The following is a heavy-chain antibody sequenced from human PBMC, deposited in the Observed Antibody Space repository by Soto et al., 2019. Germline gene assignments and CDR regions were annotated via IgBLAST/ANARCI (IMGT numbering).Heavy chain of an antibody. D-gene: IGHD3-10*01. Sequence: PGGSLRLSCAASGFTFSDYYMSWIRQAPGKGLEWVSYISSSGSTIYYADSVKGRFTISRDNAKNSLYLQMNSLRAEDTAVYYCARDRRITMVRGGRNYYYGMDVWGQGTTVTVSS. V-gene: IGHV3-11*01. CDR2: ISSSGSTI. CDR3: ARDRRITMVRGGRNYYYGMDV. CDR1: GFTFSDYY. J-gene: IGHJ6*02.